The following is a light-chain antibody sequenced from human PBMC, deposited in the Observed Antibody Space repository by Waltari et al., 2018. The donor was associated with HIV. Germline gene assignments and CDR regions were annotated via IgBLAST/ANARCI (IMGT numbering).Light chain of an antibody. CDR1: QAISTY. CDR3: QQSYDSPFN. CDR2: SAY. J-gene: IGKJ3*01. V-gene: IGKV1-39*01. Sequence: DIQMTQFPSALSASLGDRVVITCRASQAISTYLNWYQQKPGKAPVLLVYSAYKLQSGSPSRFRGAGSGRDFSLSITGLQTEDFARYFCQQSYDSPFNFGPGT.